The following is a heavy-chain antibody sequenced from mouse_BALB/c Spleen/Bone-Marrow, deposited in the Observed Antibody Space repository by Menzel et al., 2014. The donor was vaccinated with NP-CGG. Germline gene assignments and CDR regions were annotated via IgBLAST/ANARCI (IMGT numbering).Heavy chain of an antibody. J-gene: IGHJ4*01. D-gene: IGHD4-1*01. CDR2: IDPANGNF. V-gene: IGHV14-3*02. CDR3: ARWEYYAIDY. CDR1: GFNIKDTY. Sequence: ELKLMESGAELANSGASVKLSCTASGFNIKDTYMHWVQPRPEQGLEWIGRIDPANGNFKYDLLFQGMAIITGNSSSNTANLQLSSLTAEDTAVYCCARWEYYAIDYWGQGTSATISS.